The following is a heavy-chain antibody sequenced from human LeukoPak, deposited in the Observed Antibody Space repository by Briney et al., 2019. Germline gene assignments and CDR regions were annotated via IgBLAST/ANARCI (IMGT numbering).Heavy chain of an antibody. CDR3: ARVRGSGSYYMAFDY. V-gene: IGHV4-38-2*02. Sequence: SETLSLTCTVSGDSISSYSWSWIRQPPGKGLEWIGSIYHSGSTYYNPSLKSRVTVSVDTSKNQFSLKLSSVTAADTAVYYCARVRGSGSYYMAFDYWGQGTLVTVSS. CDR1: GDSISSYS. D-gene: IGHD3-10*01. J-gene: IGHJ4*02. CDR2: IYHSGST.